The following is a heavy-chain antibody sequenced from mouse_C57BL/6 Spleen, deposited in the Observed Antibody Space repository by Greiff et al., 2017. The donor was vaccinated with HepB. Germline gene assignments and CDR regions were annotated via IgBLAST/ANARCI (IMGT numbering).Heavy chain of an antibody. CDR2: IHPNSGST. J-gene: IGHJ3*01. CDR1: GYTFTSYW. Sequence: QVQLQQPGAELVKPGASVTLSCKASGYTFTSYWMHWVKQRPGQGLEWIGMIHPNSGSTNYNEKFKSKATLTVDKSSSTAYMQLSSLTSEDSAVYYGARHYDLWFAYWGQGTLVTVSA. D-gene: IGHD2-4*01. V-gene: IGHV1-64*01. CDR3: ARHYDLWFAY.